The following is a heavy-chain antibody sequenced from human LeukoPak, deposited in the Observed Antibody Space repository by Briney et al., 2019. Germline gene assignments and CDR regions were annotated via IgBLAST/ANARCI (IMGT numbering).Heavy chain of an antibody. Sequence: SETLSLTCTVSGGSISSYYWGWIRQPPGKGLEWIGYIYYSGSTNCNPSLKSRVTISVDTSKNQFSLKLSSVTAADTAVYYCARGWYYYDSSGSIDPWGQGTLVTVSS. CDR3: ARGWYYYDSSGSIDP. J-gene: IGHJ5*02. D-gene: IGHD3-22*01. V-gene: IGHV4-59*12. CDR1: GGSISSYY. CDR2: IYYSGST.